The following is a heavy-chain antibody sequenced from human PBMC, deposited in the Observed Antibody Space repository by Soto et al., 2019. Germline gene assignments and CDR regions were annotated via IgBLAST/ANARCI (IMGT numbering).Heavy chain of an antibody. CDR1: GYTFTSYA. J-gene: IGHJ5*02. V-gene: IGHV1-3*01. Sequence: ASVKVSCKASGYTFTSYAMHWVRQAPGQRLEWMGWINAGNGNTKYSQKFQGRVTITRDTSASTAYMELSSLRSEDTAVYYCARGRWIGYCSGGSCYSPTNWFDPWGQGTLVTVSS. CDR3: ARGRWIGYCSGGSCYSPTNWFDP. CDR2: INAGNGNT. D-gene: IGHD2-15*01.